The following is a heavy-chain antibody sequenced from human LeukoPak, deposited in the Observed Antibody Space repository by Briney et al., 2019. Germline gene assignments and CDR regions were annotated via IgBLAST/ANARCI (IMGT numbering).Heavy chain of an antibody. V-gene: IGHV1-24*01. CDR1: GYTLTELP. CDR2: FDPDDGET. Sequence: ASVKVSCKVSGYTLTELPIHSVRQAPGKGLEWMGGFDPDDGETVYAQMFQGRVTMTEYTSSDTASMELSSLRSEDTAVHYCATGTSGSYYVGIVRPIDYWGQGTLVTVSS. J-gene: IGHJ4*02. D-gene: IGHD1-26*01. CDR3: ATGTSGSYYVGIVRPIDY.